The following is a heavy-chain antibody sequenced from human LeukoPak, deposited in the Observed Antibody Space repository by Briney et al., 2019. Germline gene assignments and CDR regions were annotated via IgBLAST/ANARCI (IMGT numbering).Heavy chain of an antibody. Sequence: ASVNVSCTASGYSFTSNYIHWVRQAPGQGLEWMGMIYPRDGSTSYAQKFQGRVTVTRDTSTSTVHMELSGLRSEDTAVYYCARDQEAFDYWGQGTLVTVSS. J-gene: IGHJ4*02. V-gene: IGHV1-46*01. CDR1: GYSFTSNY. CDR2: IYPRDGST. CDR3: ARDQEAFDY.